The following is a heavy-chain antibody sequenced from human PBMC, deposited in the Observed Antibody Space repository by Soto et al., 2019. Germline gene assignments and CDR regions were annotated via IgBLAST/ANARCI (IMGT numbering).Heavy chain of an antibody. Sequence: PGGSLRLSCAASGLTFSNFAMSWVRQAPAKGLEWLSGISSKGDSTYYADSVKGRFTISRDNSKNTLYLQMNSLRAEDTAVYYCANNRHGDYVRWSDYWGQGTLVTVSS. D-gene: IGHD4-17*01. J-gene: IGHJ4*02. CDR2: ISSKGDST. CDR3: ANNRHGDYVRWSDY. V-gene: IGHV3-23*01. CDR1: GLTFSNFA.